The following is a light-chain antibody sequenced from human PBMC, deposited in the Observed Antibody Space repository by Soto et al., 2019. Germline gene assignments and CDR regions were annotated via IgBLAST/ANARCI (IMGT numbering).Light chain of an antibody. J-gene: IGKJ1*01. CDR2: AAS. V-gene: IGKV3-20*01. CDR1: QNVLSNY. CDR3: QQYGSSSGT. Sequence: EIVLPQSPGTLSLSPGERATLSCWASQNVLSNYLAWYQQKPGQAPSLLIYAASRRAAGIPDRFSASGSGTDFTLTISRLEPEDFAVYYCQQYGSSSGTFGQGTKVDIK.